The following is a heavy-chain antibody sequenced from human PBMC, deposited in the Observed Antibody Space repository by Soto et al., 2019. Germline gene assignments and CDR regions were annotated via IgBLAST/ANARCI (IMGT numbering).Heavy chain of an antibody. CDR3: GKGAGPPWFGR. V-gene: IGHV4-4*07. Sequence: PSETLSLTCTVSGDPINADYWWSWIRQPAGKGLEWIGRVQAYGTTNYNPSLKSRVTMSLDTSKNQVSLKLRAVTAADTAVYYCGKGAGPPWFGRWGRGTLVAVSS. CDR2: VQAYGTT. J-gene: IGHJ5*02. CDR1: GDPINADY.